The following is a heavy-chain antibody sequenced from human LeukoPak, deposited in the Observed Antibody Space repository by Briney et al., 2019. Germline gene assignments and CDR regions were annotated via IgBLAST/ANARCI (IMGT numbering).Heavy chain of an antibody. Sequence: PGRSLRLSCAASGFTFGTYTMHWVRQAPGKGLEWVAVILYDGSKQYYANSVRGRFTVSRDNSKNTLYLQMNSLRAEDTATYYCARVDCSTTSCSPFDYWGQGTLVTVSS. J-gene: IGHJ4*02. CDR1: GFTFGTYT. CDR3: ARVDCSTTSCSPFDY. D-gene: IGHD2-2*01. V-gene: IGHV3-30*01. CDR2: ILYDGSKQ.